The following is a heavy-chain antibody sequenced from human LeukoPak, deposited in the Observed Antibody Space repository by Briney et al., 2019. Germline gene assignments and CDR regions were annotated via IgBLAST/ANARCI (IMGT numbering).Heavy chain of an antibody. CDR3: AKGGKWDVTPFDY. J-gene: IGHJ4*02. V-gene: IGHV3-21*04. Sequence: GGSLRLSCAASGFTFSSYSMNWVRQAPGKGLEWVSSISSSSSYIYYADSVKGRFTISRDNSKNTLYLQVNSLRAEDTAVYYCAKGGKWDVTPFDYWGQGTLVTVSS. CDR1: GFTFSSYS. D-gene: IGHD1-26*01. CDR2: ISSSSSYI.